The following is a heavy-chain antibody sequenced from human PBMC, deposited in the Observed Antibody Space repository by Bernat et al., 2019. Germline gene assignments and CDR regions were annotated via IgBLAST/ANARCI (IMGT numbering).Heavy chain of an antibody. J-gene: IGHJ5*02. CDR1: GGSISSGGYY. CDR3: ARALGVVPAAMQDWFDP. V-gene: IGHV4-31*03. CDR2: IYYSGST. Sequence: QVQLQESGPGLVKPSQTLSLTCTVSGGSISSGGYYWSWIRQHPGKDLEWIGYIYYSGSTYYNPSLKSRVTISVDTSKNQFSLKLSSVTAADTAVYYCARALGVVPAAMQDWFDPWGQGTLVTVSS. D-gene: IGHD2-2*01.